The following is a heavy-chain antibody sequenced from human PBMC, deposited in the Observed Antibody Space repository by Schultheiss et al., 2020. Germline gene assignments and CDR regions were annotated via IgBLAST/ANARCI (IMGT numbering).Heavy chain of an antibody. CDR1: GFTFSSYW. D-gene: IGHD6-19*01. CDR2: INSDGSST. V-gene: IGHV3-74*01. J-gene: IGHJ6*02. CDR3: ASAVAAPYYYYYGMDV. Sequence: GGSLRLSCAASGFTFSSYWMHWVRQAPGKGLVWVSRINSDGSSTSYADSVKGRFTISRDNAKNTLYLQMNSLRAEDTAVYYCASAVAAPYYYYYGMDVWGQGTTVTVSS.